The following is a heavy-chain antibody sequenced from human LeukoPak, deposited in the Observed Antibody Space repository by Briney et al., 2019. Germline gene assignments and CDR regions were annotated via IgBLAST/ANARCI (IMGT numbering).Heavy chain of an antibody. CDR2: ISYDGSNK. Sequence: GGSLRLSCAASGFTFSSYGMHWVRQAPGKGLEWVAVISYDGSNKKYADSVKGRFTVSRDNSKNTLYLQMNSLRAEDTAVYYCARGVRIAVAGNIDYWGQSTLVTVSS. D-gene: IGHD6-19*01. J-gene: IGHJ4*02. CDR1: GFTFSSYG. V-gene: IGHV3-30*03. CDR3: ARGVRIAVAGNIDY.